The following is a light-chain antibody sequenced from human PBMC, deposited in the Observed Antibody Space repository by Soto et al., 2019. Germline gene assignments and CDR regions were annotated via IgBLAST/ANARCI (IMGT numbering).Light chain of an antibody. J-gene: IGLJ2*01. Sequence: QSALTQPPSASGTPGQRVTISCSGTFSNLGSNFVFWYQQLPGAAPKLLISRNDQRPSGVPDRFSGSKSGTSASLAISGLRSEDEAHYHCAAWDDSLRGVVFGGGTKVTVL. CDR2: RND. V-gene: IGLV1-47*01. CDR1: FSNLGSNF. CDR3: AAWDDSLRGVV.